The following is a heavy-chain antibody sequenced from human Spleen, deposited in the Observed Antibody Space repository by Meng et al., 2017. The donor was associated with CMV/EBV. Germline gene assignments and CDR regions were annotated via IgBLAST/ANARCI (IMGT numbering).Heavy chain of an antibody. J-gene: IGHJ4*02. D-gene: IGHD2-21*01. V-gene: IGHV4-61*02. CDR3: AGGPLFHDY. Sequence: VHLQALGPRLVKPSHTLALPCTVSGGAISSCDYFWSCIRQPAGKGLEWLWRIYTSGSTNYNPSLKSRVTMSVDTSKNQFSLKLSSVTAADTAVYYCAGGPLFHDYWGQGTLVTVSS. CDR1: GGAISSCDYF. CDR2: IYTSGST.